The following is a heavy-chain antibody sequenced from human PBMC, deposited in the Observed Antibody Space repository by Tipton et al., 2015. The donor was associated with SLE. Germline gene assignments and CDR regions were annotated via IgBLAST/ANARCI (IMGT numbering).Heavy chain of an antibody. Sequence: TLSLTCTVSGGSISSHNWNWIRQPPGKGLEWVSGIGTSSNYIYYADSVKGRFTISRGNAENSLFLQINSLRAEDTAVYYCARNSGWYFDNWGQGTLVTVSS. CDR1: GGSISSHN. J-gene: IGHJ4*02. CDR2: IGTSSNYI. D-gene: IGHD6-19*01. CDR3: ARNSGWYFDN. V-gene: IGHV3-21*01.